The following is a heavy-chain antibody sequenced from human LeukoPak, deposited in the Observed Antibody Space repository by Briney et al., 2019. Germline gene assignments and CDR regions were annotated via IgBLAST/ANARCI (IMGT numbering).Heavy chain of an antibody. Sequence: GGSLRLSCAASGFTFSSYAMSWVRQAPGKGLEWVSAISGSGGSTYYADSVKGRFTISRDNSKNTLYLQMNSLRAEDTAVYYCARDRYYDSRNFDYWGQGTLVTVSS. CDR2: ISGSGGST. CDR3: ARDRYYDSRNFDY. D-gene: IGHD3-22*01. CDR1: GFTFSSYA. J-gene: IGHJ4*02. V-gene: IGHV3-23*01.